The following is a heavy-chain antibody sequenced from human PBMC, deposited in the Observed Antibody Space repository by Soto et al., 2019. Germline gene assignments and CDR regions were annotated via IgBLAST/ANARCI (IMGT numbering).Heavy chain of an antibody. CDR3: ARFAPVGATKVDAFDI. Sequence: SVKVSCKASGGTFSSYAISWVRQAPGQGLEWMGGIIPIFGTANYAQKFQGRVTITAGKSTSTAYMELSSLRSEDTAVYYCARFAPVGATKVDAFDIWGQGTMVTVSS. V-gene: IGHV1-69*06. J-gene: IGHJ3*02. CDR2: IIPIFGTA. CDR1: GGTFSSYA. D-gene: IGHD1-26*01.